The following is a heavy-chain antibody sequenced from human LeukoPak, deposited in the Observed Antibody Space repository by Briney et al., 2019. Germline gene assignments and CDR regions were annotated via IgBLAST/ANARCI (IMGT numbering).Heavy chain of an antibody. CDR1: GFSVSSTY. CDR2: IYSRST. CDR3: ARDRGRVPTTGSAFDI. Sequence: GGSLRLSCAASGFSVSSTYMSWVRQAPGKGLEWVAIIYSRSTYYADSVRGRFTISRDSSKNTLSLEVNSLRVEDTAVYYCARDRGRVPTTGSAFDIWGRGTMVTVSS. J-gene: IGHJ3*02. V-gene: IGHV3-66*01. D-gene: IGHD1-14*01.